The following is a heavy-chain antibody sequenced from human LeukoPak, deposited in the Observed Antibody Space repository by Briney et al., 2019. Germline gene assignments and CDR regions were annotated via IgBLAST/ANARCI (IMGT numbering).Heavy chain of an antibody. J-gene: IGHJ4*02. CDR1: GGSISSSNW. V-gene: IGHV4-4*02. CDR3: ARGYGYISSWLDY. D-gene: IGHD6-13*01. CDR2: IYHSGST. Sequence: PSETLSLTCAVSGGSISSSNWWSWVRQPPGKGLEWIGEIYHSGSTNYNPSLKSRVTISVDKSKNQFSLKLSSVTAADTAVYYCARGYGYISSWLDYWGQGTLVTVSS.